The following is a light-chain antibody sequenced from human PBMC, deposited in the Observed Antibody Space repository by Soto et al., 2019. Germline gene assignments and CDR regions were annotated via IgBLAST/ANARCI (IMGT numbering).Light chain of an antibody. CDR1: SSDVGGNDY. Sequence: QSALTQPASVSGSPGQSVTLSCTGASSDVGGNDYVSWYQQHPGKAPKLILYEVNNRPSGVSNHFSGSKSGNTAPLIISGLQDDDEADYYCSSYSTTSTRVFGSVTKLTVL. V-gene: IGLV2-14*01. CDR3: SSYSTTSTRV. J-gene: IGLJ1*01. CDR2: EVN.